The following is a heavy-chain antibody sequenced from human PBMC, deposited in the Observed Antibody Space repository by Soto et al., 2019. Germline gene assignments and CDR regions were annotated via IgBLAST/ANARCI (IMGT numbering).Heavy chain of an antibody. D-gene: IGHD6-19*01. J-gene: IGHJ4*02. V-gene: IGHV3-74*01. CDR3: ARDRIAGAALDH. CDR1: GFTFSSYW. CDR2: ITSDGSGT. Sequence: EVQLVESGGGLVQPGGSLRVSCAASGFTFSSYWMHWVRQVPGKGLVWVSRITSDGSGTTYADSVKGRFTISRDNAKNTLYLQMNSVRADDTGVYYCARDRIAGAALDHWGQGTLVTVSS.